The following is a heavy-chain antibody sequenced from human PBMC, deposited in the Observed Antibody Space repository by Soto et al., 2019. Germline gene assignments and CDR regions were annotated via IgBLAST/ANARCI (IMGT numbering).Heavy chain of an antibody. J-gene: IGHJ4*02. V-gene: IGHV4-59*08. D-gene: IGHD4-17*01. CDR2: IYYSGST. CDR3: AASGKTTVTTEFDY. CDR1: GGSISSYY. Sequence: SETLSLTCTVSGGSISSYYWSWIRQPPGKGLEWIGYIYYSGSTNYNPSLKSRVTISVDTSKNQFSLKLSSVTAADTAVYYCAASGKTTVTTEFDYWGQGTLVTVSS.